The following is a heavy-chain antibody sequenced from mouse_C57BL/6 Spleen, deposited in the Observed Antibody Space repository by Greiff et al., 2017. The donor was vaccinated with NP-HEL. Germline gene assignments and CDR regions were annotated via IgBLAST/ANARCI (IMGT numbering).Heavy chain of an antibody. V-gene: IGHV1-64*01. Sequence: QVQLQQPGAELVKPGASVKLSCKASGYTFTSYWMHWVKQRPGQGLEWIGMIHPNSGSTNYNEKFKSKATLTVDKSSSTAYMQLSSLTSEDSAVFYCARREAYYYGSSSYWGQGTTLTVSS. J-gene: IGHJ2*01. D-gene: IGHD1-1*01. CDR1: GYTFTSYW. CDR3: ARREAYYYGSSSY. CDR2: IHPNSGST.